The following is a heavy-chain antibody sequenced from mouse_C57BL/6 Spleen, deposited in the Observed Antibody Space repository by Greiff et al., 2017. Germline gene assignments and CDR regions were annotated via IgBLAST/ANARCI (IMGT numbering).Heavy chain of an antibody. Sequence: VKLMESGAELVRPGTSVKVSCKASGYAFTNYLIEWVKQRPGQGLEWIGVINPGSGGTNYNEKFKGKATLTSDKSSSTAYMQLSSLTSEDSAVYFCERSGFTYEYAMDYWGQGTSVTVSS. CDR3: ERSGFTYEYAMDY. CDR1: GYAFTNYL. CDR2: INPGSGGT. J-gene: IGHJ4*01. V-gene: IGHV1-54*01. D-gene: IGHD2-3*01.